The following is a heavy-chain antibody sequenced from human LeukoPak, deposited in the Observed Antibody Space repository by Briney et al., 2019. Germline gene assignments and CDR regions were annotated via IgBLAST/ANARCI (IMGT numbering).Heavy chain of an antibody. CDR3: AKAHYYDSSGYYYNFDY. D-gene: IGHD3-22*01. Sequence: GGSLRLSCAASGFTFSSYAMSWVRQAPGKGLEWVSAISGSGGSTYYADSVKGRFTISRVNSKNTLYLQMNSLRAEDTAVYYCAKAHYYDSSGYYYNFDYWGQGTLVTVSS. CDR1: GFTFSSYA. CDR2: ISGSGGST. V-gene: IGHV3-23*01. J-gene: IGHJ4*02.